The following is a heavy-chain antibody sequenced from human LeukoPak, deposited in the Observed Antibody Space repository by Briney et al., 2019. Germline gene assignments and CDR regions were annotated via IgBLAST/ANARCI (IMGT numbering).Heavy chain of an antibody. Sequence: PSETLSLTCTVSGGSISSYYWSWIRQPPGKGLEWIGYIYYSGSTNYNPSLKSRVTISVDTSKNQFSLKLSSVTAADTAVYYCARRSGRMTADEDTAMFDYWGQGTLVTVS. D-gene: IGHD5-18*01. CDR3: ARRSGRMTADEDTAMFDY. J-gene: IGHJ4*02. V-gene: IGHV4-59*08. CDR1: GGSISSYY. CDR2: IYYSGST.